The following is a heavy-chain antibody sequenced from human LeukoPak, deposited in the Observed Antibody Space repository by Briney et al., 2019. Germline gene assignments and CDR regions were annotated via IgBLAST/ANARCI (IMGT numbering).Heavy chain of an antibody. CDR2: IYYSGST. CDR1: GGSISSYY. CDR3: ARGCSGGSCHPFDY. D-gene: IGHD2-15*01. V-gene: IGHV4-59*01. J-gene: IGHJ4*02. Sequence: SETLSLTCTVSGGSISSYYWSWIRQPPGRGLEWIGYIYYSGSTNYNPSLKSRVTISVDTSKNQFSLKLSSVTAADTAVYYCARGCSGGSCHPFDYWGQGILVTVSS.